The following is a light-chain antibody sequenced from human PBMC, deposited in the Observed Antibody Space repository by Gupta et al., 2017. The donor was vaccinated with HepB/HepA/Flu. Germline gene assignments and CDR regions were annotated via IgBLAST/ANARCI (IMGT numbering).Light chain of an antibody. J-gene: IGKJ2*04. CDR3: QQGSERQCS. Sequence: EIVLTQSPGTLPLSPGDRASLSCRASQSINNYLAWYQQKPGQAPRLLIYDAFKRATGVPDRFSGSGSGTDFTLTISSLEPEDFALYYCQQGSERQCSFGQGTKLDIK. CDR1: QSINNY. CDR2: DAF. V-gene: IGKV3-11*01.